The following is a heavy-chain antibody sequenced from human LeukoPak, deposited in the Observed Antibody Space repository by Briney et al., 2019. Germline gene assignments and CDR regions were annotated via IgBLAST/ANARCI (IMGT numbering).Heavy chain of an antibody. CDR2: ISYDGSNK. D-gene: IGHD3-10*01. CDR1: GFTFSSYG. V-gene: IGHV3-30*03. J-gene: IGHJ4*02. CDR3: ARDGALRGVIIFYFDY. Sequence: GGSLRLSCAASGFTFSSYGMHWVRQAPGKGLEWVAVISYDGSNKYYADSVKGRFTISRDNSKNTLYLQMNSLRAEDTAVYYCARDGALRGVIIFYFDYWGQGTLVTVSS.